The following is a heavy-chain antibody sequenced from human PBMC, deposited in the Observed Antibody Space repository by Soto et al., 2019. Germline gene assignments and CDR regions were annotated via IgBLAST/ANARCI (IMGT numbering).Heavy chain of an antibody. Sequence: GGSLRLSCAASRFTFSTFAMSCVRQAPGKGLEWVAAISGGGANTYYADSVKGQFNISRDNSKNTLYLQMDSLRAEDTAIYFWAKDSYSDFWSGHYYYFDFWGQGTLVTVSS. V-gene: IGHV3-23*01. D-gene: IGHD3-3*01. CDR1: RFTFSTFA. CDR2: ISGGGANT. CDR3: AKDSYSDFWSGHYYYFDF. J-gene: IGHJ4*02.